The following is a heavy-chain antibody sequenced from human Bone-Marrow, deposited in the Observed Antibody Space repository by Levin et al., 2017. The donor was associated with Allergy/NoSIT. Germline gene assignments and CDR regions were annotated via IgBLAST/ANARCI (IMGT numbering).Heavy chain of an antibody. Sequence: GGSLRLSCAASGFTFSDYYMSWVRQAPGKGLEWVSYISPATSTIVYADSVKGRFTISRDNAKNSLFLQIISLRAEDTAVYYCATYFRDYYYFGSWGQGTLVTVSS. CDR2: ISPATSTI. CDR3: ATYFRDYYYFGS. D-gene: IGHD4-17*01. J-gene: IGHJ4*02. V-gene: IGHV3-11*01. CDR1: GFTFSDYY.